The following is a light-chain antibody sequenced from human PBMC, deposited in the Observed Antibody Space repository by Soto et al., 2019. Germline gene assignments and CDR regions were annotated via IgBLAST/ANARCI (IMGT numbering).Light chain of an antibody. V-gene: IGLV2-14*01. Sequence: QSALTQPASVSGSPGQSMTISCTGTSSDVGGYNYVSWYQQHPGKGPRLMIYDVSNRPSGVSNRFSGSKSGNTASLTISGRQAEDETDYYCSSYTGSSAYVLFGGGTQLTVL. CDR2: DVS. J-gene: IGLJ2*01. CDR1: SSDVGGYNY. CDR3: SSYTGSSAYVL.